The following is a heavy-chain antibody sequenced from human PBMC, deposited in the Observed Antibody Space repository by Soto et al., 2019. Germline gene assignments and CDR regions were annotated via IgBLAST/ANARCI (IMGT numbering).Heavy chain of an antibody. D-gene: IGHD3-9*01. J-gene: IGHJ4*02. Sequence: PSETLSLTCTVSGASVSSYFWNWIRQPPGKGLEWIGNMHYSGTTNYNPSLKSRVTISVDTSKNQFSLKLRSVGAADTAVYYCAAGYDYWGQGTLVTVSS. CDR3: AAGYDY. CDR2: MHYSGTT. CDR1: GASVSSYF. V-gene: IGHV4-59*02.